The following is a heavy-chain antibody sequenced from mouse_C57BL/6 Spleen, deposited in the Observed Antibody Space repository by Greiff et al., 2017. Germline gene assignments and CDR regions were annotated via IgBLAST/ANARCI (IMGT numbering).Heavy chain of an antibody. V-gene: IGHV1-61*01. J-gene: IGHJ2*01. CDR2: IYPSDSET. CDR1: GYTFTSYW. Sequence: QVQLKQPGAELVRPGSSVKLSCKASGYTFTSYWMDWVKQRPGQGLEWIGNIYPSDSETHYNQKFKDKATLTVDKSSSTAYMQLSSLTSEDSAVYYCARSPLTGLSYWGQGTTLTVSS. CDR3: ARSPLTGLSY. D-gene: IGHD6-1*01.